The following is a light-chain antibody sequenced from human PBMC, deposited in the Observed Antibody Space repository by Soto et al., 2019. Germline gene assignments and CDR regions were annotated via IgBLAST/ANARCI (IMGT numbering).Light chain of an antibody. J-gene: IGLJ1*01. CDR3: GTWDSRLSAYV. CDR2: DNN. V-gene: IGLV1-51*01. CDR1: SYNIGNNY. Sequence: QCVLTQPPSLSAAPGQKVPVSCSGSSYNIGNNYVSWYQQLPVTAPKLLIYDNNKRPSGIPDRFSGSKSGTSATLGITGLQTGDEADYYCGTWDSRLSAYVYGTGTKVNVL.